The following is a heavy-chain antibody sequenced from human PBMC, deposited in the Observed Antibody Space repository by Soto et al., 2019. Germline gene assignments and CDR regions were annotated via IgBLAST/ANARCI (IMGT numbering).Heavy chain of an antibody. V-gene: IGHV1-69*06. CDR3: NRGSEYDFWCGYL. CDR1: GGTSTRYA. Sequence: QERLVQSGAEVRKPGSSVKVSCKVTGGTSTRYAINWVRQAPGQGLEWMGGIVPMFGTSKYAQKFQGRVTITADTSTNLAYMELRSLRSEDTAVYYCNRGSEYDFWCGYLWGQGTLVSVAS. J-gene: IGHJ4*02. CDR2: IVPMFGTS. D-gene: IGHD3-3*01.